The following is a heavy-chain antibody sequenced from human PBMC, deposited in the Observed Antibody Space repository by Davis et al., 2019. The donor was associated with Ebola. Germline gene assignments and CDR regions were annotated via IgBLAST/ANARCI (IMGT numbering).Heavy chain of an antibody. CDR3: AKSGLSFGVVKYHYGMDV. J-gene: IGHJ6*04. CDR2: ISGSGGTT. V-gene: IGHV3-23*01. Sequence: GESLKISCAASGFTFSSYAMSWVRQAPGKGLEWVSAISGSGGTTYYAGSLKGRFTVSRDNSKKTLYLQMNSLRAEDTAVYYCAKSGLSFGVVKYHYGMDVWGKGTTVTVSS. D-gene: IGHD3-3*01. CDR1: GFTFSSYA.